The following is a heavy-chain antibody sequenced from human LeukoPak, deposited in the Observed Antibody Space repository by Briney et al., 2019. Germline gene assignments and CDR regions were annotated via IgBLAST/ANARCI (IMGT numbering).Heavy chain of an antibody. V-gene: IGHV1-69*13. CDR3: ARASGYSSGWAPNFDY. J-gene: IGHJ4*02. CDR2: IIPIFGTA. Sequence: GASVKVSCKASGYTFTSYDINWVRQATGQGLEWMGGIIPIFGTANYAQKFQGRVTITADESTSTAYMELSSLRSEDTAVYYCARASGYSSGWAPNFDYWGQGTLVTVSS. D-gene: IGHD6-19*01. CDR1: GYTFTSYD.